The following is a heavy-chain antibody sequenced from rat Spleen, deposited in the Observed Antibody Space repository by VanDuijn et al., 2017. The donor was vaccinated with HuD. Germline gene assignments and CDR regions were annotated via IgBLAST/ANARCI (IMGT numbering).Heavy chain of an antibody. V-gene: IGHV5-22*01. Sequence: EVQLVESGGGLVQPGRSMKLSCAGSGFTFSNYYMAWVRQAPKKGLEWVAFISYDGSSTFYRDSVKGRFSISRDNAKSTLYLQMSSLRSEDTATYYCTRGYAHYWGQGVMVTVSS. D-gene: IGHD1-12*03. CDR3: TRGYAHY. J-gene: IGHJ2*01. CDR1: GFTFSNYY. CDR2: ISYDGSST.